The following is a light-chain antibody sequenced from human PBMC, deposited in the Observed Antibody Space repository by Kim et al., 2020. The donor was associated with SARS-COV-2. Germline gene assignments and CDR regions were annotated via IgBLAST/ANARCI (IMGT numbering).Light chain of an antibody. J-gene: IGLJ2*01. Sequence: VAISCTVCSSNIGAGSDVHWYQQLPGTAPKLLFYGDSDRPSGVPDRFSGSKSGTSASLAITGLQAEDEADYYCQSYDSSLSGSVVFGGGTQLTVL. V-gene: IGLV1-40*01. CDR1: SSNIGAGSD. CDR3: QSYDSSLSGSVV. CDR2: GDS.